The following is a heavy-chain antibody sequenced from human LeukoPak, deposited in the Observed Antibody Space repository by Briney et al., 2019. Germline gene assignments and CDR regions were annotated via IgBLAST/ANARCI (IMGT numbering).Heavy chain of an antibody. V-gene: IGHV3-23*01. CDR2: ISGSGGST. CDR3: AKTGGRFLEWFDSFDY. D-gene: IGHD3-3*01. Sequence: GGSLRLSCAASGFTFSSYAMSWVRQAPGKGLEWVSAISGSGGSTYYADSVKGRFTISRDNSKNTLYLQTNSLRAEDTAVYYCAKTGGRFLEWFDSFDYWGQGTLVTVSS. J-gene: IGHJ4*02. CDR1: GFTFSSYA.